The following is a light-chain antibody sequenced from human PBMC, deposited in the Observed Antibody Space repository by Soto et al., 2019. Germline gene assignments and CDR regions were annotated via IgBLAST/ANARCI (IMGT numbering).Light chain of an antibody. CDR2: GAS. V-gene: IGKV3-15*01. CDR1: LSLSSS. Sequence: EIVLTHSPATLSLSPWERATLSCRASLSLSSSFLAWYQQKPGQAPRLLIYGASTRATGIPARFSGRGSGTEFILTISSLQSEDFAVYYCQQYDDWPETFGQGTKVDIK. J-gene: IGKJ1*01. CDR3: QQYDDWPET.